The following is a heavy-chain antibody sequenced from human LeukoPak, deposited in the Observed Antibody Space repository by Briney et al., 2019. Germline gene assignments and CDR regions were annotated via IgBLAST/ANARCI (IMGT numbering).Heavy chain of an antibody. CDR2: INWNGGST. V-gene: IGHV3-20*04. CDR1: GFTFDDYG. J-gene: IGHJ4*02. CDR3: ARRAVAGLRSSYYFDY. Sequence: GGSLRLSCAASGFTFDDYGMSWVRHAPGKGLEWVSGINWNGGSTGYADSVKGRFTISRDNAKNSLYLQMNSLRAEDTALYYCARRAVAGLRSSYYFDYWGQGTLVTVSS. D-gene: IGHD6-19*01.